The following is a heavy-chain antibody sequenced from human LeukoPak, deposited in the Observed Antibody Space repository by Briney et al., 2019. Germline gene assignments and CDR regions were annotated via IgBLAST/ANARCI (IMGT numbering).Heavy chain of an antibody. J-gene: IGHJ4*02. CDR2: INHSRTN. V-gene: IGHV4-34*01. CDR1: GCSFSGYY. CDR3: ARVKVRTVTTYLYYFDY. Sequence: SETLSLTCAVYGCSFSGYYWSWIPQPPGKGLEWIGEINHSRTNNSNPSLKSRVNISVDTSKNQFSLKLSSVTAADTAVYYCARVKVRTVTTYLYYFDYWGQGTLVTVSS. D-gene: IGHD4-17*01.